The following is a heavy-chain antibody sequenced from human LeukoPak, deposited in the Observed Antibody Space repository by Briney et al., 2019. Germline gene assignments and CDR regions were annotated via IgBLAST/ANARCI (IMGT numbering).Heavy chain of an antibody. CDR1: GGTFSSYA. Sequence: ASVKVSCKSSGGTFSSYAISWVRQAPGQGLEWMGGIIPIFGTANYPQKFQGRVTITADESTSTAYMELSSLRSEDTAVYYCARGGCSSTSCYPYYYYYGMDVWGQGTTVTVSS. J-gene: IGHJ6*02. D-gene: IGHD2-2*01. V-gene: IGHV1-69*13. CDR2: IIPIFGTA. CDR3: ARGGCSSTSCYPYYYYYGMDV.